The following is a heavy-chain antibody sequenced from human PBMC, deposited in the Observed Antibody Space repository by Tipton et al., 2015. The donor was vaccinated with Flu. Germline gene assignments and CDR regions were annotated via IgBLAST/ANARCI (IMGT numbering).Heavy chain of an antibody. CDR3: ARDQDYDSSGYEEYYYGMDV. V-gene: IGHV3-33*01. Sequence: SLRLSCAASGFTFSSYGMHWVRQAPGKGLEWVAVIWYDGSNKYYADSVKGRFTISRDNSKNTLYLQMNSLRAEDTAVYYCARDQDYDSSGYEEYYYGMDVWGQGTTVTVSS. CDR2: IWYDGSNK. CDR1: GFTFSSYG. J-gene: IGHJ6*02. D-gene: IGHD3-22*01.